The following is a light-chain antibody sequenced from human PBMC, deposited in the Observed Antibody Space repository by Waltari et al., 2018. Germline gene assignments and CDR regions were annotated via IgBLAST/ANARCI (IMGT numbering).Light chain of an antibody. J-gene: IGLJ7*01. CDR1: SSNIGNTY. V-gene: IGLV1-51*02. CDR3: CTWDSSLSGAV. CDR2: ENT. Sequence: QSVLTQPPSVSAAPGQRVTISCPGGSSNIGNTYVPGYRQFPGTAPQLLIYENTGRPSGIPGRFSGSKSGTSATLDITGLQAGDEADYYCCTWDSSLSGAVFGGGTHLTVL.